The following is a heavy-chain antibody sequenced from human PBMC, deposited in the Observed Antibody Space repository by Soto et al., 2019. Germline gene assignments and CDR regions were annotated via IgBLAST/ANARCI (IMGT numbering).Heavy chain of an antibody. D-gene: IGHD6-13*01. Sequence: SETLSLTCTVSGGSISSSSYYWGWIRQPPGKGLEWIGSIYYSGSTYYNPSLKSRVTISVDTSKNQFSLKLSSVTAADTAVYYCARLGIAAVYFDYWGQGTLVTVSS. CDR1: GGSISSSSYY. CDR3: ARLGIAAVYFDY. CDR2: IYYSGST. V-gene: IGHV4-39*01. J-gene: IGHJ4*02.